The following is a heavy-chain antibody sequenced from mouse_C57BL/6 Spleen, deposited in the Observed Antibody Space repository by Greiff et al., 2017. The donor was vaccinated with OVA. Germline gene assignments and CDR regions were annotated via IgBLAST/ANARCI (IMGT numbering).Heavy chain of an antibody. Sequence: EVQLQQSVAELVRPGASVKLSCTASGFNIKNPYMHWVKQRPEQGLEWIGRIDPANGNTKYAPKFQGKATITADTSSNTAYLQLSSLTSEDTAIYYCARNYGSSYLFAYWGQGTLVTVSA. CDR2: IDPANGNT. J-gene: IGHJ3*01. CDR3: ARNYGSSYLFAY. D-gene: IGHD1-1*01. CDR1: GFNIKNPY. V-gene: IGHV14-3*01.